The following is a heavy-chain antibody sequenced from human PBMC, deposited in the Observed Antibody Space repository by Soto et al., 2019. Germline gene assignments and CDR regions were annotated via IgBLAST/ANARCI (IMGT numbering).Heavy chain of an antibody. D-gene: IGHD2-2*01. V-gene: IGHV3-66*01. CDR1: GFTVSSNY. Sequence: GGSLRLSCAASGFTVSSNYMSWVRQAPGKGLEWVSVIYSGGSTYYADSVKGRFTISRDNSKNTLYLQMNSLRAEDTAVYYCARDDCSSTSCHTGNWGQGTLVTVSS. J-gene: IGHJ4*02. CDR2: IYSGGST. CDR3: ARDDCSSTSCHTGN.